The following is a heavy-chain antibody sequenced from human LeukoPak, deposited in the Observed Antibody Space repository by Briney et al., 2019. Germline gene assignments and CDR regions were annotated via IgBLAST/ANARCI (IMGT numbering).Heavy chain of an antibody. V-gene: IGHV4-39*07. CDR1: GGSISSSSYY. D-gene: IGHD2-21*02. CDR3: ARAGVTGTGDFDY. CDR2: IYYSGST. J-gene: IGHJ4*02. Sequence: PSETLSLTCTVSGGSISSSSYYWGWIRQPPGKGLEWIGSIYYSGSTNYNPSLKSRVTISVDKSKNQFSLRLSSVTAADTAVYYCARAGVTGTGDFDYWGQGTLVTVSS.